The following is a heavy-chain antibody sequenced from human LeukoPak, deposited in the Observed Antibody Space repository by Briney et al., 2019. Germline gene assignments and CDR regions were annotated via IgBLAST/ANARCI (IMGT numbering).Heavy chain of an antibody. V-gene: IGHV3-7*01. CDR3: ARHCVLRYSSKPFDS. CDR2: IKQDGSEK. Sequence: GGSLRLSCAASGFTFSSYWMSWVRRAPGKGLEWVANIKQDGSEKYYVDAVKGRFTISRDNAKNSLYLQMNSLRAEDTAVYYCARHCVLRYSSKPFDSWGQGTLVTVSS. J-gene: IGHJ4*02. D-gene: IGHD3-9*01. CDR1: GFTFSSYW.